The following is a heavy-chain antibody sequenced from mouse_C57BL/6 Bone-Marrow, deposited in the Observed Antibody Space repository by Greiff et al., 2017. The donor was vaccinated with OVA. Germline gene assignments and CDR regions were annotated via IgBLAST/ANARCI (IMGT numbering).Heavy chain of an antibody. CDR2: ISGGGGNT. V-gene: IGHV5-9*01. D-gene: IGHD1-1*02. J-gene: IGHJ4*01. CDR1: GFTFSSYT. Sequence: DVQLVESGGGSVKPGGSLKLSCAASGFTFSSYTMSWVRQTPEKRLEWVATISGGGGNTYYPDSVKGRFTISRDNAKNTLYLQMSSLRSEDTALYYCARTSLWMDYWGQGTSVTVSS. CDR3: ARTSLWMDY.